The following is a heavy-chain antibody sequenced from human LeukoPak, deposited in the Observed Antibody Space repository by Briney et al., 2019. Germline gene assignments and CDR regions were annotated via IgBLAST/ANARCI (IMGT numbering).Heavy chain of an antibody. V-gene: IGHV4-59*08. Sequence: SETLSLTCTVSGGSISSYYWSWIRQPPGKGLGWVGCIYYSGSTNYNPSLKSRVTISVDTSKNQFSLKLSSVTAADTAVYYCARWSDYDYVWGSFALGFDIWGQGTMVTVSS. J-gene: IGHJ3*02. D-gene: IGHD3-16*01. CDR3: ARWSDYDYVWGSFALGFDI. CDR1: GGSISSYY. CDR2: IYYSGST.